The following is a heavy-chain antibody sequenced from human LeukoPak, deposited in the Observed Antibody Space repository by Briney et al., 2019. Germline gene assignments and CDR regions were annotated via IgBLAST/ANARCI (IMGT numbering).Heavy chain of an antibody. Sequence: PSETPPLTCAVSGGSFSDYYWSWIRQPPGKGLEWIGEINHSGSTNYKPSLKSRVTISLDTSKSQFSLKLSSVTAADTAVYYCATLRTIKPGVKDAFDIWGQGTLVTVSS. D-gene: IGHD4/OR15-4a*01. CDR2: INHSGST. V-gene: IGHV4-34*01. CDR3: ATLRTIKPGVKDAFDI. CDR1: GGSFSDYY. J-gene: IGHJ3*02.